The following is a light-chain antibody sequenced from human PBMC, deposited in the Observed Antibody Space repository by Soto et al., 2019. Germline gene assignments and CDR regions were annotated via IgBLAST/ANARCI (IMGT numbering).Light chain of an antibody. V-gene: IGLV2-14*01. CDR3: SSYTTSTSFIL. J-gene: IGLJ2*01. Sequence: QSALTQPASVSGSPGQSITISCTGTASDIGNYNYVSWYQVHPGKAPKLLIYGVSNRPSGVSNRFSGSKSGNTASLTISGLQAEDEAYYYCSSYTTSTSFILFGGGTKLTVL. CDR2: GVS. CDR1: ASDIGNYNY.